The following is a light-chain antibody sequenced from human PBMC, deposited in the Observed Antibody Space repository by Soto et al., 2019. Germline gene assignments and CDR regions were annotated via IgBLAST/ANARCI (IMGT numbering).Light chain of an antibody. CDR2: SDI. Sequence: QSVLTQPPSASGTPGQRVTISCSGSSSNIGVNTVNWFQQLPGTAPKLVMYSDIHRPSGVPDRFSGSKSGTSASLAISGLQSEDEADYYCAVSDDSLSGYVFGTGTKVTVL. V-gene: IGLV1-44*01. CDR1: SSNIGVNT. J-gene: IGLJ1*01. CDR3: AVSDDSLSGYV.